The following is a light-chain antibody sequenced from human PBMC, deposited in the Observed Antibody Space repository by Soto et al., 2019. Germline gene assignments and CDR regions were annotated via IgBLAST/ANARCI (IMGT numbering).Light chain of an antibody. V-gene: IGKV3-11*01. CDR1: QSLSNY. J-gene: IGKJ4*01. Sequence: EIVLTQSPATLSLSPGERATLSCRASQSLSNYLAWFQQKPGQAPRLLIYDASNRATGIPARFSASGSGTDFTLTISSLEPEDFAIYFCQQRRDWPLTFGGGTKVEIK. CDR2: DAS. CDR3: QQRRDWPLT.